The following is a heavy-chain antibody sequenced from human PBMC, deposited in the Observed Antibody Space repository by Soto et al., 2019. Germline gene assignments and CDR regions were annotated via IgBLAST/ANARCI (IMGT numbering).Heavy chain of an antibody. CDR3: ARIGEAYYYDSSGSKGAFDI. D-gene: IGHD3-22*01. J-gene: IGHJ3*02. V-gene: IGHV1-69*13. CDR1: GGTFSSYA. CDR2: IIPIFGTA. Sequence: SVKVSCKASGGTFSSYAISWVRQAPGQGLEWMGGIIPIFGTANYAQKFQGRVTITADESTSTAYMELSSLRSEDTAVYYCARIGEAYYYDSSGSKGAFDIWGQGTMVTVS.